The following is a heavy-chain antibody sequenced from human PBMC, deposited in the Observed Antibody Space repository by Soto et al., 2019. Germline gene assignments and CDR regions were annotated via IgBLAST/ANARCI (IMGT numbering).Heavy chain of an antibody. D-gene: IGHD3-22*01. CDR2: IIPIFGTA. CDR1: GGTFSSYA. V-gene: IGHV1-69*01. Sequence: QVQLVQSGAEVKKPGSSVKVSCKASGGTFSSYAISWVRQAPGQGLEWMGGIIPIFGTANYAQKFQGRVTITADESTSTAYMGLSSLRSEDTAVYYCARDSLDYDSFYAEGRPPANWFDPWGQGTLVTVSS. J-gene: IGHJ5*02. CDR3: ARDSLDYDSFYAEGRPPANWFDP.